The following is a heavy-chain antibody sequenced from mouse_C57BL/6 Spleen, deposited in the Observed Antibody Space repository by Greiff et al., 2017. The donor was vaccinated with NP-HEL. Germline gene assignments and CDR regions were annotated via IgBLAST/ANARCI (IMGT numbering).Heavy chain of an antibody. J-gene: IGHJ2*01. CDR3: TGGYVKTGDY. CDR1: GYTFTDYE. D-gene: IGHD2-2*01. Sequence: VQLQQSGAELVRPGASVTLSCKASGYTFTDYEMHWVKQTPVHGLEWIGAIDPETGGTAYNQKFKGKAILTADKSSSTAYMELRSLTSVDSAVYYCTGGYVKTGDYWGQGTTLTVSS. CDR2: IDPETGGT. V-gene: IGHV1-15*01.